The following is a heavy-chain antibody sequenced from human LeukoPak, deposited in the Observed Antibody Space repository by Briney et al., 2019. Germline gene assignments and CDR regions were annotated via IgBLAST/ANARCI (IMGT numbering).Heavy chain of an antibody. D-gene: IGHD2-15*01. CDR3: ARGGIWSYYFDY. CDR1: GFTFDDYG. J-gene: IGHJ4*02. Sequence: SGGSLRLSCTASGFTFDDYGMSWVRQAPGKGLEWVSGTNWNDDSTGYADSVKGRFTISRDNAKNSLYLQMNSLRAEDTAFYYCARGGIWSYYFDYWGQGTLVTVSS. V-gene: IGHV3-20*04. CDR2: TNWNDDST.